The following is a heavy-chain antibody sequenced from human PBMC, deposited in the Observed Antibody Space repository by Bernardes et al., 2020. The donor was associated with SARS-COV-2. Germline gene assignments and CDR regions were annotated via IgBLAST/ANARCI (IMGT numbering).Heavy chain of an antibody. CDR1: GYSFTSYW. CDR3: ARGHGFGYYYDSSGYRTYYYYGMDV. D-gene: IGHD3-22*01. Sequence: GESLKISCKGSGYSFTSYWIGWVRQMPGKGLEWMGIIYPGDSDTRYSPSFQGQVTISADKSISTAYLQWSSLKASDTAMYYCARGHGFGYYYDSSGYRTYYYYGMDVWGQGTTVTVSS. V-gene: IGHV5-51*01. J-gene: IGHJ6*02. CDR2: IYPGDSDT.